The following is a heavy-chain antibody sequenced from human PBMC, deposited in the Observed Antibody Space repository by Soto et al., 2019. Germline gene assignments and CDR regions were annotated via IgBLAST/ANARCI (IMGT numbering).Heavy chain of an antibody. D-gene: IGHD3-10*02. V-gene: IGHV4-30-2*01. J-gene: IGHJ3*02. CDR3: GRVFGGSCAFDI. CDR1: GGSISSGGYS. CDR2: IYHSGST. Sequence: QLQLQESGSGLVKPSQTLSLTCAVSGGSISSGGYSWSWIRQPPGKGLEWIGYIYHSGSTYYNPSRKSRVHISVDRSKNQFSLTLSSVTAADTAVYYCGRVFGGSCAFDIWGQGTMVTVSS.